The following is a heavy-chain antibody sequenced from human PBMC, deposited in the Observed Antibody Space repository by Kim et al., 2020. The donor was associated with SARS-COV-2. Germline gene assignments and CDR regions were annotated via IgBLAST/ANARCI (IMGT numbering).Heavy chain of an antibody. CDR1: GFSFGIYA. V-gene: IGHV3-23*01. CDR3: ARRPGTAAAGTAHFDP. J-gene: IGHJ5*02. CDR2: IGGLDGGI. Sequence: GGSLRLSCAASGFSFGIYAMSWVRQAPGKGLEGVSTIGGLDGGIFHADSVKGRFTISRDNSKNTLYLQMTNLKTEDTATYYCARRPGTAAAGTAHFDPWGQGTLVTVSS. D-gene: IGHD6-13*01.